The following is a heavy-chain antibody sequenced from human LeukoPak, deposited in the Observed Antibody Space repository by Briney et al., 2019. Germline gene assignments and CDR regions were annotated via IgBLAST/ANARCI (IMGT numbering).Heavy chain of an antibody. J-gene: IGHJ6*03. CDR3: ARDQGGIRDGGLEWLLSSYYYMDV. D-gene: IGHD3-3*01. CDR1: GYTFTSYG. V-gene: IGHV1-18*01. Sequence: ASVKVSCKASGYTFTSYGISWVRQAPGQGLEWMGWISAYNGNTNYAQKLQGRVTMTTDTSTSTAYMELRSLRSDDTAVYYCARDQGGIRDGGLEWLLSSYYYMDVWGKGTTVTVSS. CDR2: ISAYNGNT.